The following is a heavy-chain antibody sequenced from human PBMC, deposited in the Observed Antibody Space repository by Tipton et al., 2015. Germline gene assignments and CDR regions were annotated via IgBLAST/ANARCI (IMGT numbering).Heavy chain of an antibody. Sequence: SLRLSCAASGFTFSNYGMHWVRQAPGKGLEWVSGILWNSNTIGYADSVKGRFTISRDNARNSLYLQMNSLRAEDTALYYCAKVLNSRWYGEMDVWGRGTKVTVSS. CDR1: GFTFSNYG. D-gene: IGHD3-10*01. V-gene: IGHV3-9*01. CDR3: AKVLNSRWYGEMDV. CDR2: ILWNSNTI. J-gene: IGHJ6*02.